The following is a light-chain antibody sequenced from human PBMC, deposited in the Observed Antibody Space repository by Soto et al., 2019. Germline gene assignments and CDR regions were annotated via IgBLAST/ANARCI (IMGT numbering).Light chain of an antibody. Sequence: QSVLTQPPSASGSPGQSVTISCTGTSSDVGGYNYVSWYQQYPGRAPKLMIYEVTKRPSGVAARFSGSKSGNTASLTVSGPQAEDEAEYYYSSYAYSTNFNCVFGGGTKVTVL. J-gene: IGLJ3*02. V-gene: IGLV2-8*01. CDR2: EVT. CDR3: SSYAYSTNFNCV. CDR1: SSDVGGYNY.